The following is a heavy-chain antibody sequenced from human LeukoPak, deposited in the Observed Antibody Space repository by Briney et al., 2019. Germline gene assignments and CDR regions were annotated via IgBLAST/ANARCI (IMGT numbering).Heavy chain of an antibody. J-gene: IGHJ4*02. CDR3: TSPYYYDSSGYSPSYY. V-gene: IGHV3-73*01. CDR1: GFTFSGSV. CDR2: IRSKANSYAT. Sequence: GGSLRLSCAASGFTFSGSVMHWVRQASGKGLEWVGRIRSKANSYATAYAASVKGRFTISRDDSKNTAYLQMNSLKTEDTAVYYCTSPYYYDSSGYSPSYYWGQGTLVTVSS. D-gene: IGHD3-22*01.